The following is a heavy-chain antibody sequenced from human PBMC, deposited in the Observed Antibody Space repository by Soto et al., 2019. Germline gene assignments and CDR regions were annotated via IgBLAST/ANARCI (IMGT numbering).Heavy chain of an antibody. CDR3: AKSGRYSGYDFPFDY. Sequence: GGSRRLSCAASGFTFSSYVMNWVRQAPGKGLEWVSATSGSGGGTYYADSVKGRFTISRDNSKNTLHLQMNSLRAEDTAVYYCAKSGRYSGYDFPFDYRGQGTLVTVSS. CDR2: TSGSGGGT. CDR1: GFTFSSYV. D-gene: IGHD5-12*01. J-gene: IGHJ4*02. V-gene: IGHV3-23*01.